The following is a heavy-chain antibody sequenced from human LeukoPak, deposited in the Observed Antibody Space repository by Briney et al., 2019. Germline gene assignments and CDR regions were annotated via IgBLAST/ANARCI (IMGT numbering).Heavy chain of an antibody. V-gene: IGHV4-59*08. CDR2: FHHTAGT. J-gene: IGHJ3*02. CDR1: GDSISGDY. CDR3: ARLLDYDSSGDPDTFDI. D-gene: IGHD3-22*01. Sequence: PSETLSLTCSVSGDSISGDYWSWIRQSPGKGLEWIGYFHHTAGTRYNPSLQSRATISIDTPRNHFSLKLNSLSAADTAVYFCARLLDYDSSGDPDTFDIWGQGTMVTVSS.